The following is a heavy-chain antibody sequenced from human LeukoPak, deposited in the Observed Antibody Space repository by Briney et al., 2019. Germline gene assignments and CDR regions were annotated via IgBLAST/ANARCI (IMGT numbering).Heavy chain of an antibody. Sequence: GGSLRLSCAASGFIFSSDGMHWVRQAPGKGLEWVSSISSSSSYIYYADSVKGRFTISRDNAKNSLYLQMNSLRAEDTAVYYCAREGYSSSDYWGQGTLVTVSS. CDR2: ISSSSSYI. J-gene: IGHJ4*02. CDR3: AREGYSSSDY. V-gene: IGHV3-21*01. CDR1: GFIFSSDG. D-gene: IGHD6-13*01.